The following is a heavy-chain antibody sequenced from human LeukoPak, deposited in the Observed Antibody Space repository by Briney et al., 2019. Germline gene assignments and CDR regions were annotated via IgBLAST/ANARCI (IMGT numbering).Heavy chain of an antibody. D-gene: IGHD1-14*01. CDR1: GGSFSGYY. CDR2: INHSGST. CDR3: ARGGIGRYFDY. V-gene: IGHV4-34*01. J-gene: IGHJ4*02. Sequence: PSKTLSLTCAVYGGSFSGYYWSWIRQPPGKGLEWIGEINHSGSTNYNPSLKSRVTISVDTSKNQFSLKLSSVTAADTAVYYCARGGIGRYFDYWGQGTLVTVSS.